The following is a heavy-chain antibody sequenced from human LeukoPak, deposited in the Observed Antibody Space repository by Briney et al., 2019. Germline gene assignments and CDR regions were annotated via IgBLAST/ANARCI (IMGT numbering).Heavy chain of an antibody. J-gene: IGHJ3*02. CDR1: GGSISSYY. Sequence: SETLSLTCTVSGGSISSYYWSWIRQPPGKELEWIGYIYYSGSTNYNPSLKSRVTISVDTSKNQFSLKLSSVTAADTAVYYCARDNGSSGWYDAFDIWGQGTMVTVSS. V-gene: IGHV4-59*12. CDR2: IYYSGST. D-gene: IGHD6-19*01. CDR3: ARDNGSSGWYDAFDI.